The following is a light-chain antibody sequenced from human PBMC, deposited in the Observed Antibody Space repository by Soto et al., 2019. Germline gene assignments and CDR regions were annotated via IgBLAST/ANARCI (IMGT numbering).Light chain of an antibody. Sequence: EIVLTQSPATPSLSPGERATLSCRASQSVNSYLAWYQQEPGQAPRLLIYDASTRATDIPARFRGSGSGTDFTLTISTLEPEDFAVYYCQQRSNWPPTFGGGTKVDIK. CDR3: QQRSNWPPT. CDR2: DAS. V-gene: IGKV3-11*01. J-gene: IGKJ4*01. CDR1: QSVNSY.